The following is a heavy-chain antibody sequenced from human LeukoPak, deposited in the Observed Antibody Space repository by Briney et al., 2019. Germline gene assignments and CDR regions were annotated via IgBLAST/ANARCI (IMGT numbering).Heavy chain of an antibody. Sequence: PGGSLRLSCAASGLTFSSYAMSWVRQAPGKGLVWVSRISTDGTSTSYADSVKGRFTISRDNAKNTLYLQMNSLRAEDTALYYCARARAYSYGYSDYWGQGTLVTVSS. J-gene: IGHJ4*02. CDR1: GLTFSSYA. CDR3: ARARAYSYGYSDY. D-gene: IGHD5-18*01. V-gene: IGHV3-74*01. CDR2: ISTDGTST.